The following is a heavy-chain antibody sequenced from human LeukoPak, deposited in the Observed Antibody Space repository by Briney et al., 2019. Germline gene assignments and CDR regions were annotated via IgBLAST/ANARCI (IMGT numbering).Heavy chain of an antibody. CDR2: IFYSGNT. D-gene: IGHD6-13*01. Sequence: SETLSLTCTVSGGSISGYYWSWIRQPPGQGLERIGYIFYSGNTNYNPTLKSRVTISVDTSENQFSLRLSSVTAADTAVYFCARQASWLPYFDLWGRGTLVAVSS. J-gene: IGHJ2*01. CDR3: ARQASWLPYFDL. CDR1: GGSISGYY. V-gene: IGHV4-59*08.